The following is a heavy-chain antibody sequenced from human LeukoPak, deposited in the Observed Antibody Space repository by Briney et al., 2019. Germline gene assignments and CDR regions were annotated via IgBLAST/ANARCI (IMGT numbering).Heavy chain of an antibody. D-gene: IGHD1-26*01. J-gene: IGHJ4*02. Sequence: GGSLRLSCAASGFNFSSYWMSWGRQAPGKGLEWVANRNQDGGKKYYVDSVRGRFAISRDNAENSVYLQMNSLRAEDTALYYCARGGAPDNWGQGTLVTVSS. V-gene: IGHV3-7*01. CDR1: GFNFSSYW. CDR3: ARGGAPDN. CDR2: RNQDGGKK.